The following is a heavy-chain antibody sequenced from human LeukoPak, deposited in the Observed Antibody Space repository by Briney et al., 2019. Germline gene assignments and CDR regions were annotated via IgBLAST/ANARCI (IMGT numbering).Heavy chain of an antibody. D-gene: IGHD6-6*01. Sequence: PGGSLRLSCAASGFTFSSYAMHWVRQAPGKGLEWVAVISYDGSNKYYADSVKGRFTISRDNSKNTLYLQMNSLRAEDRAVYYCARDQYLGSVELVVYYMDVWGKGTTVTVSS. CDR1: GFTFSSYA. CDR3: ARDQYLGSVELVVYYMDV. J-gene: IGHJ6*03. CDR2: ISYDGSNK. V-gene: IGHV3-30*01.